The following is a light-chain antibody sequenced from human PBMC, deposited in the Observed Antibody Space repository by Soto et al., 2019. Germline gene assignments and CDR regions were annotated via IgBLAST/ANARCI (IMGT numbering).Light chain of an antibody. J-gene: IGKJ5*01. CDR2: DAS. CDR3: QQYYSYPSIT. V-gene: IGKV1-8*01. Sequence: AIRMTQSPSSFSASTGDRVTITCRASQGIISYLAWYQQKPGKAPKLLIYDASTLQSGVPSRFSGSGSGTDFTLTISCLQYEDFATYYCQQYYSYPSITFGQGTRLEIK. CDR1: QGIISY.